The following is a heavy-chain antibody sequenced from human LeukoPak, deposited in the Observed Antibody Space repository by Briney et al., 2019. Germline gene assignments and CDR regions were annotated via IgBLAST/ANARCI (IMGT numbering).Heavy chain of an antibody. J-gene: IGHJ4*02. CDR2: IYFSGTT. CDR3: ARGAGWYGF. D-gene: IGHD6-19*01. CDR1: GGSISSYY. V-gene: IGHV4-59*13. Sequence: RPSETLSLTCTVSGGSISSYYWGWLRQPPGEGLEWIGYIYFSGTTNYNPSLKSRVTISVDTSKNQFSLKLNSVTAADTAVYYCARGAGWYGFWGQGTLVTVSS.